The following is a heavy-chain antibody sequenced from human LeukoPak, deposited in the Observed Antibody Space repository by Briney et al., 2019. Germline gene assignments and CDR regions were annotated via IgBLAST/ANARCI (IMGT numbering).Heavy chain of an antibody. Sequence: GSLRLSCAASGFTFSSYAMSWVRQAPGKGLEWVSAISGSGGSTYYADSVKGRFTISRDNSKNTLYLQMNSLRAEDTAVYYCAKTGYSNGKGDYWGQGTLVTVSS. CDR3: AKTGYSNGKGDY. D-gene: IGHD6-19*01. V-gene: IGHV3-23*01. CDR2: ISGSGGST. J-gene: IGHJ4*02. CDR1: GFTFSSYA.